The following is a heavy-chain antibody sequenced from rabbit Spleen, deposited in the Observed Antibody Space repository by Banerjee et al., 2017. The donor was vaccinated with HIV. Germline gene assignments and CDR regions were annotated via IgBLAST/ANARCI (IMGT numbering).Heavy chain of an antibody. D-gene: IGHD4-2*01. CDR1: GVSFSDNVY. CDR3: ARDSAGREDFNL. V-gene: IGHV1S40*01. J-gene: IGHJ4*01. Sequence: QSLEESGGGLVKPGASLTLTCTASGVSFSDNVYMCWVRQAPGKGLEWIACIESGSSGFTYLASWAKGRFAISKTSPTTVTLQMTSLTAADTATYFCARDSAGREDFNLWGPGTLVTVS. CDR2: IESGSSGFT.